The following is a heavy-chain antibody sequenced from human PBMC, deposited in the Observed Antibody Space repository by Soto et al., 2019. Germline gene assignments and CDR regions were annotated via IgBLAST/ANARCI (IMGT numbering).Heavy chain of an antibody. Sequence: PGGSLRLSCAASGFTFSDYYMSWIRQAPGKGLEWVSYISSSSSYTNYADSVKGRFTISRDNAKNSLYLQMNSLRAEDTAVYYCARYWQKRAFYGMDVWGQGTTVTVSS. V-gene: IGHV3-11*06. CDR3: ARYWQKRAFYGMDV. CDR2: ISSSSSYT. D-gene: IGHD2-15*01. J-gene: IGHJ6*02. CDR1: GFTFSDYY.